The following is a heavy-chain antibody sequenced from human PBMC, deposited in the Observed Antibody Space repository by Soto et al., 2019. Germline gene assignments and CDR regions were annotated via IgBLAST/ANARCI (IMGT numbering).Heavy chain of an antibody. V-gene: IGHV3-66*01. D-gene: IGHD2-15*01. CDR1: GFTVSSNY. Sequence: EVQLVESGGGLVQPGGSLRLSCAASGFTVSSNYMSWVRQAPGKGLEWVSVIYRGGSTYYADSVKGRFTISRDNSKNTMYLQMNSLRAEDTDVYYCARDVSGAKVDLSDAFDIWGQGTMVTVS. J-gene: IGHJ3*02. CDR2: IYRGGST. CDR3: ARDVSGAKVDLSDAFDI.